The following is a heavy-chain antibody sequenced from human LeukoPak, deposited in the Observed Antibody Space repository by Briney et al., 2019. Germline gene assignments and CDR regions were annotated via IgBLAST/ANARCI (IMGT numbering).Heavy chain of an antibody. J-gene: IGHJ3*02. Sequence: SGRSLRLSCAASGFTFSSYNMNWVRQAPGKGLEWVSSITRGDYIYYADSLKGRFTISRDNAKNSLYLQMNSLRAEDTAMYYCARVGGFCNSTTCRGAFDIWGHGTKVTVSS. V-gene: IGHV3-21*01. CDR3: ARVGGFCNSTTCRGAFDI. CDR1: GFTFSSYN. D-gene: IGHD2-2*01. CDR2: ITRGDYI.